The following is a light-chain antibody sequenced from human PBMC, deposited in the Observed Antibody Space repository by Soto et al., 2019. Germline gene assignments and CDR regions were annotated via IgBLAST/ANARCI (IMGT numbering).Light chain of an antibody. CDR2: ENN. CDR1: SSNIGNNY. V-gene: IGLV1-51*02. J-gene: IGLJ1*01. CDR3: GTWDNSLSLPYV. Sequence: QSALTQPPSVSAAPGQKVTISCSGSSSNIGNNYVSWYQQLPGTAPKLLIFENNKRPSGIPDRFSASKSGTSATLAITGLQTRDAADYYCGTWDNSLSLPYVFGTGTKVTVL.